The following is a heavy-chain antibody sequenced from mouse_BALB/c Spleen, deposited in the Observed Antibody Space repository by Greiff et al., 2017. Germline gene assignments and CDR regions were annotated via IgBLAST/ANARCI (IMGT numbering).Heavy chain of an antibody. CDR1: GYSITSDYA. V-gene: IGHV3-2*02. CDR3: ASGYRYAMDY. J-gene: IGHJ4*01. D-gene: IGHD2-2*01. Sequence: EVKLMESGPGLVKPSQSLSLTCTVTGYSITSDYAWNWIRQFPGNKLEWMGYISYSGSTSYNPSLKSRISITRDTSKNQFFLQLNSVTTEDTATYYCASGYRYAMDYWGQGTSVTVSS. CDR2: ISYSGST.